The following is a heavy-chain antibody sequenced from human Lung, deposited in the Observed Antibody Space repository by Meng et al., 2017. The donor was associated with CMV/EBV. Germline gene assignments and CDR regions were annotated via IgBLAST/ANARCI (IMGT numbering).Heavy chain of an antibody. V-gene: IGHV1-2*06. Sequence: HVPLVQAGAEVKVPRASVMVYCKSSGYTSTGYYIHWLRKAPGQGLEWLGRITPSSGGTTYAQKFQGRVTMTRDTSISTAYMELSSLRSDDAAIYYCVRANLGSADYWGQGTLVTVSS. J-gene: IGHJ4*02. D-gene: IGHD7-27*01. CDR3: VRANLGSADY. CDR2: ITPSSGGT. CDR1: GYTSTGYY.